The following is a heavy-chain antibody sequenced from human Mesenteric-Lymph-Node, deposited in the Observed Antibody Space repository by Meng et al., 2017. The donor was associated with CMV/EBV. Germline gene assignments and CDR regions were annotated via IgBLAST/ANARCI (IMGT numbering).Heavy chain of an antibody. CDR3: ARGAVLRFLEWFPYGMDV. Sequence: SETLSLTCTVPGGSISSYYWSWIRQPPGKGLEWIGYIYYSGSTNYSPSLKSRVTISVDTSKNQFSLKLSSVTAADTAVYYCARGAVLRFLEWFPYGMDVWGQGTTVTVSS. J-gene: IGHJ6*02. CDR1: GGSISSYY. CDR2: IYYSGST. D-gene: IGHD3-3*01. V-gene: IGHV4-59*01.